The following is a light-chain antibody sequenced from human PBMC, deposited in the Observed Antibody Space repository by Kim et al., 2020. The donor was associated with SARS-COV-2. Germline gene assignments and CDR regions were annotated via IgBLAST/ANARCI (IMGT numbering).Light chain of an antibody. Sequence: EIVMTQSPATLSVSPGERATLSCRASQSVSTNLAWYKLQHGRSPRLLIYGASTRAAGIPARFSGSGSGTEFTLTISCLQSEDFALYYCHQYNDWPPGDTFGQGTKLEI. V-gene: IGKV3-15*01. J-gene: IGKJ2*01. CDR1: QSVSTN. CDR2: GAS. CDR3: HQYNDWPPGDT.